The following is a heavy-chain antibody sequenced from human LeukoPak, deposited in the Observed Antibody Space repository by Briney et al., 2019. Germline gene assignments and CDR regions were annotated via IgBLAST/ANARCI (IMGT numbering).Heavy chain of an antibody. CDR3: ARPYYYDSSGYYYDY. Sequence: PSETLPLTCTVSGGSISSYYWSWIRQPPGKGLEWIGYIYYSGSTNYNPSLKSRVTISVDTSKNQFSLKLSSVTAADTAVYYCARPYYYDSSGYYYDYWGQGTLVTVSS. J-gene: IGHJ4*02. V-gene: IGHV4-59*01. D-gene: IGHD3-22*01. CDR1: GGSISSYY. CDR2: IYYSGST.